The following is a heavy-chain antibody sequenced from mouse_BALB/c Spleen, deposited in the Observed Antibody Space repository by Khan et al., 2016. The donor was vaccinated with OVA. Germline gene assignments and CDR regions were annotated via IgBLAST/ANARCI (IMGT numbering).Heavy chain of an antibody. J-gene: IGHJ3*01. CDR2: INYSGST. V-gene: IGHV3-2*02. D-gene: IGHD2-4*01. CDR1: GYSITSEYA. Sequence: EVELVESGPGLVKPSQSLSLTCTVTGYSITSEYAWNWIRQFPGNKLEWMGYINYSGSTSFNPSLKSRTSITRDTSKNPFFLQLNSVTTEDTATYYCTRKDYYDYDPFPYWGQGTMVTVSA. CDR3: TRKDYYDYDPFPY.